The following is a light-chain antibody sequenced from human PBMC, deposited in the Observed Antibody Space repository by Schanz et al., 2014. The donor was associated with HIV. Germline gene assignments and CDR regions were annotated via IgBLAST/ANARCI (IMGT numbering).Light chain of an antibody. J-gene: IGKJ1*01. CDR3: QQYGSSPWT. Sequence: EIVMTQSPATLSVSPGERATLSCRASQSVSSNLAWYQQKPGQAPRLLIYGASSRATGIPDRFSGSGSGTEFTLTISSLQSEDFAVYYCQQYGSSPWTFGQGTKVEIK. CDR1: QSVSSN. CDR2: GAS. V-gene: IGKV3D-15*02.